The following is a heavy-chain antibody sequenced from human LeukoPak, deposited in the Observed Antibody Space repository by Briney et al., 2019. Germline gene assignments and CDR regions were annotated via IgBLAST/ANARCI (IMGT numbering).Heavy chain of an antibody. Sequence: GGSLRLSCAASDATFSASAIHWVRQASGKGLEWVGRIRSKADSYATAYAASVKGRFTVSRDDSQNTAYLEMNSLKTEDTALYYCTRRPVEAAASYGMDVWGQGTTVTVSS. CDR1: DATFSASA. V-gene: IGHV3-73*01. CDR3: TRRPVEAAASYGMDV. D-gene: IGHD2-15*01. J-gene: IGHJ6*02. CDR2: IRSKADSYAT.